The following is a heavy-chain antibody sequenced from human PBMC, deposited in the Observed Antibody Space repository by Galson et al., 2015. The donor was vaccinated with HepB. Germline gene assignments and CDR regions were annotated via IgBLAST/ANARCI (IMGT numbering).Heavy chain of an antibody. Sequence: SVKVSCKASGGTFSSYAIGWVRQAPGQGLEWMGGIIPMFGTTNYAQKFQGGVTITADESRNTAYMQLSSLRSEDTAVYFCARDPPGGSFYDHWGQGTLVTVSS. CDR2: IIPMFGTT. V-gene: IGHV1-69*13. CDR3: ARDPPGGSFYDH. D-gene: IGHD2/OR15-2a*01. CDR1: GGTFSSYA. J-gene: IGHJ4*02.